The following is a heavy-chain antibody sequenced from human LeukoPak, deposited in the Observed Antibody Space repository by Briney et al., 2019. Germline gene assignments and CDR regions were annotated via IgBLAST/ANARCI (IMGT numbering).Heavy chain of an antibody. J-gene: IGHJ5*02. V-gene: IGHV3-33*01. CDR3: ARDMVRGVIA. CDR2: ICSDGSNK. D-gene: IGHD3-10*01. Sequence: GALRLSCAASGFTFSSYGMHWVRQAPGKGVEGVAVICSDGSNKYYAPSLHRPFTISRHNSTNTLYLQMNSLRAEDTAVYYCARDMVRGVIAWGQGTLVTVSS. CDR1: GFTFSSYG.